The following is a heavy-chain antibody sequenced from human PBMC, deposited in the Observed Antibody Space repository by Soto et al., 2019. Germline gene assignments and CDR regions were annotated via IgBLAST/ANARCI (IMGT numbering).Heavy chain of an antibody. D-gene: IGHD3-10*02. V-gene: IGHV3-23*01. Sequence: GGSLRLSCTASGFTFSSFGMAWVRQAPGKGLEWVSAISGSGDSSYYADSVKDRFTISRDNPTNTLYLQMNNLRAEDTVVYYCAEGGIGMFWRKHDFDNWGQGNQVTLSS. J-gene: IGHJ4*02. CDR3: AEGGIGMFWRKHDFDN. CDR1: GFTFSSFG. CDR2: ISGSGDSS.